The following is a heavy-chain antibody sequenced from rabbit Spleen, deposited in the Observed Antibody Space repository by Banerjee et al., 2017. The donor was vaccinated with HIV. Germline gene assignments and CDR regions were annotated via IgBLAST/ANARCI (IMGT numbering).Heavy chain of an antibody. D-gene: IGHD4-1*01. CDR2: IYTGKGTI. V-gene: IGHV1S45*01. Sequence: QEQLVESGGGLVQPEGSLTLTCTASGFSFSSSYYMCWVRQAPGKGLEWIGTIYTGKGTIDYASWVNGRFTISKTSTTVTLQMTSLTAADTAKYFCARDLAGVIGWNFYLWGPGTLVTVS. CDR3: ARDLAGVIGWNFYL. J-gene: IGHJ4*01. CDR1: GFSFSSSYY.